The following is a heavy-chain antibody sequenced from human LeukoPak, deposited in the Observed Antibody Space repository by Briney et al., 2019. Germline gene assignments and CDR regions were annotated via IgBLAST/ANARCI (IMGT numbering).Heavy chain of an antibody. CDR2: IYPGDSDT. D-gene: IGHD5-18*01. Sequence: GESLKISCKGSGYSFTSYWIGWVRQMPGKGLEWVGIIYPGDSDTRYSPSFQGQVTISADKSISTAYLQWSSLKASDTAVYYCARGSTGYSYGTDYWGQGTLVTVSS. CDR3: ARGSTGYSYGTDY. J-gene: IGHJ4*02. V-gene: IGHV5-51*01. CDR1: GYSFTSYW.